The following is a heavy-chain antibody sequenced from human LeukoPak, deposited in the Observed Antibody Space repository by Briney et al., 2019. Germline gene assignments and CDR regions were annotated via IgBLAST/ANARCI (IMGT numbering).Heavy chain of an antibody. CDR1: GYSFVTSD. Sequence: ASVKVSCKASGYSFVTSDINWVRQAAGQGLEWMGWMNPLSGNTGYAQKFQGRVTMTRNTSTGTAYMELSSLRSEDTAVYYCASPTYYDFWSGYTGMDVWGKGTTVTVSS. D-gene: IGHD3-3*01. J-gene: IGHJ6*03. V-gene: IGHV1-8*01. CDR3: ASPTYYDFWSGYTGMDV. CDR2: MNPLSGNT.